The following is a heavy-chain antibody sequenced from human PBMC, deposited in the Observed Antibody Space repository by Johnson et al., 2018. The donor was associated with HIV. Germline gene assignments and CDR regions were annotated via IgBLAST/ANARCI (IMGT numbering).Heavy chain of an antibody. D-gene: IGHD6-6*01. CDR1: GFTFSSYA. J-gene: IGHJ3*02. CDR3: ARVGDSSSSLGAFDI. Sequence: VQLVESGGGLVQPGGSLRLSCAASGFTFSSYAMSWVRQAPGKGLEWVSAISGSGGSTYYADSVKGRFTISRDNSKNTLYLQMSGLRIEDTAVYYCARVGDSSSSLGAFDIWGQGTMVTVSS. V-gene: IGHV3-23*04. CDR2: ISGSGGST.